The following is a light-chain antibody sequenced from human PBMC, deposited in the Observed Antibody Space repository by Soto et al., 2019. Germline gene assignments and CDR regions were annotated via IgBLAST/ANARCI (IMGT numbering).Light chain of an antibody. Sequence: QYVLTQPPSVSEAPRQRVTISCSGSSSNIGNNAGNWYQQLPGQAPTIVIYYDNLLTSGVSDRFSGSKSGISASLAISDLQSDDEADYYCASSDDSLNAYVFGPGTKVTVL. V-gene: IGLV1-36*01. J-gene: IGLJ1*01. CDR3: ASSDDSLNAYV. CDR2: YDN. CDR1: SSNIGNNA.